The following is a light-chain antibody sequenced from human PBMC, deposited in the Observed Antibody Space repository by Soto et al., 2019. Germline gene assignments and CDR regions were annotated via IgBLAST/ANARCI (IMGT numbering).Light chain of an antibody. CDR2: AAS. CDR1: QGISSY. CDR3: QQYYSYPT. Sequence: AIRMTQSPSSFSASTGERVAMTCRASQGISSYLAWYQQKPGKAPKLLIYAASTLQSGVPSRFSGSGSGTDFTLTISCLQSEDFATYYCQQYYSYPTFGQGTRLEIK. V-gene: IGKV1-8*01. J-gene: IGKJ5*01.